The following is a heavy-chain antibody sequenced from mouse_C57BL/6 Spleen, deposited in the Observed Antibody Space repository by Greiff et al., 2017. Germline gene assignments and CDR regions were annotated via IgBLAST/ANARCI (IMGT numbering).Heavy chain of an antibody. Sequence: EVNLVESEGGLVQPGSSMKLSCTASGFTFSDYYMAWVRQVPEKGLEWVANINYDGSSTYYLDSLKSRFIFSRDNAKNILELQMSSRKAEDTATYYCARGAYYYGSSYPFAYWGQGTLVTVSA. CDR1: GFTFSDYY. V-gene: IGHV5-16*01. D-gene: IGHD1-1*01. CDR2: INYDGSST. J-gene: IGHJ3*01. CDR3: ARGAYYYGSSYPFAY.